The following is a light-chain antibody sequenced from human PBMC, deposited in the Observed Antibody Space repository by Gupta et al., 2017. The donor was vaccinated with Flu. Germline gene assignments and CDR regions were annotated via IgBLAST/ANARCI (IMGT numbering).Light chain of an antibody. Sequence: IQMTQSPSSLSASVGDRVTVTCRASQSISTYLYWYQQKPGKAPKLLIYSASILQTGVPSRFSGSGSGPDFTLTIRSLQHEDVATYYCQHSVHTQVTFGQGTQLEIK. CDR1: QSISTY. CDR3: QHSVHTQVT. V-gene: IGKV1-39*01. CDR2: SAS. J-gene: IGKJ2*01.